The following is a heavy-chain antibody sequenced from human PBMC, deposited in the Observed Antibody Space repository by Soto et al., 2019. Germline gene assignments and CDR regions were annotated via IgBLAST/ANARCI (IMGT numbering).Heavy chain of an antibody. D-gene: IGHD4-17*01. Sequence: QVQLVQSGAEVKKPGSSVKVSCKASGGTFSSYAISWVRQAPGQGLEWMGGIIPIFGTANYAQKFQGRVTITADESTSTAYMELSSLRSEDMSVYYCATHDYRLTANDYWGQGTLVTVSS. CDR2: IIPIFGTA. J-gene: IGHJ4*02. CDR1: GGTFSSYA. V-gene: IGHV1-69*12. CDR3: ATHDYRLTANDY.